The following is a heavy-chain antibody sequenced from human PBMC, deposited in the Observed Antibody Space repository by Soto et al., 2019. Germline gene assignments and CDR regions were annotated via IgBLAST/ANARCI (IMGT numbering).Heavy chain of an antibody. J-gene: IGHJ4*02. CDR1: GFSFSAYS. Sequence: GGSLRLSCAASGFSFSAYSMNWVRQAPGRGLEWLSYISSGARTIYYAGSVKGRFTISKNNAKNSLYLQINSLRAEDTAVYHCTRLSCTGAACPSDFWGLGTLVTVSS. CDR2: ISSGARTI. D-gene: IGHD2-8*02. V-gene: IGHV3-48*01. CDR3: TRLSCTGAACPSDF.